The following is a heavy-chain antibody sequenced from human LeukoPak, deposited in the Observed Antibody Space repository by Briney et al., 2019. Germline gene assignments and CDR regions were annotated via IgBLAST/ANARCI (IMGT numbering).Heavy chain of an antibody. CDR2: ISGSGGST. J-gene: IGHJ4*02. V-gene: IGHV3-23*01. Sequence: GGSLRLSCAASGFTFSSYAMSWVRQAPGKGLEWVSAISGSGGSTYYADSVKGRFTISRDNSKNTLYLQMNGLRAEDTAVYYCAKDVLLWFGAMGSFDYWGQGTLVTVSS. CDR3: AKDVLLWFGAMGSFDY. D-gene: IGHD3-10*01. CDR1: GFTFSSYA.